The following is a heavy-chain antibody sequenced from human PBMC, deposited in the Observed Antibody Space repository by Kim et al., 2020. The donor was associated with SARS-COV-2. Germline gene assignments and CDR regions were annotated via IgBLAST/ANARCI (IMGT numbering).Heavy chain of an antibody. D-gene: IGHD6-13*01. J-gene: IGHJ4*02. CDR1: GYTFTSYY. CDR2: INPSGGST. Sequence: ASVKVSCKASGYTFTSYYMHWVRQAPGQGLEWMGIINPSGGSTSYAQKFQGRVTMTRDTSTSTVYMELSSLRSEDTAVYYCASGPVPYSSSWRLDYWGQGTLVTVSS. V-gene: IGHV1-46*01. CDR3: ASGPVPYSSSWRLDY.